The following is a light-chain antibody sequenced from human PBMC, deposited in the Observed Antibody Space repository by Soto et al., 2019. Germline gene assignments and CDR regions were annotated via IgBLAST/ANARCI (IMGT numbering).Light chain of an antibody. J-gene: IGKJ5*01. CDR3: QQRNVWPPIT. CDR2: DST. CDR1: HSIHTS. V-gene: IGKV3-11*01. Sequence: VLTQSPATLSLSPGERATLSCRASHSIHTSLAWYQQKSGKPPRLVIYDSTLRANGVPDRFGGSRSGTEFTLTINSLEPEDFAVYYCQQRNVWPPITFGQGHDWRL.